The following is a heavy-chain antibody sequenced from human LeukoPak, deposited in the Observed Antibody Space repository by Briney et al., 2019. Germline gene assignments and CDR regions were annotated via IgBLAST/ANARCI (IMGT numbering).Heavy chain of an antibody. J-gene: IGHJ3*02. CDR2: ISGGGGST. D-gene: IGHD3-16*01. CDR3: AKQSILITGRDDALDI. V-gene: IGHV3-23*01. Sequence: GGSLRLSCAVSGFTFSSYAMSWVRQPPGKGLEWVSVISGGGGSTYYADSVKGRFTISRDNSKNTLYLQMISLRAEGTAAYYCAKQSILITGRDDALDIWGQGTMVIVSS. CDR1: GFTFSSYA.